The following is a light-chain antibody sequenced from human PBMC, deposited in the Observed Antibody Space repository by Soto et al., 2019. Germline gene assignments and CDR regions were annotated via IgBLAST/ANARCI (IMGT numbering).Light chain of an antibody. CDR2: GAS. CDR3: QQYSNWPRT. Sequence: EIVLTQSPGTLSFSPGERAPLSFRASQSVSSNYLAWYQQKRGQAPRLLIHGASTRATGIPARFSGSGSGTEFTLTISSLQSEDFAVYYCQQYSNWPRTFGQGTKVDIK. CDR1: QSVSSN. V-gene: IGKV3-15*01. J-gene: IGKJ1*01.